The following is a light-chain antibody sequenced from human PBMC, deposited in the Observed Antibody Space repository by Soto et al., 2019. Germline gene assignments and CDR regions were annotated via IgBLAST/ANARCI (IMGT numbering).Light chain of an antibody. CDR1: QTISGW. Sequence: DIQMTQSPSTLSASVGDTVTITCRASQTISGWLAWYQQRPGKAPNLLIFDASTLESGVPSRFSGSGSGTTFTLTISSLQPGDSATYYCQQYNSYSPTFGQGTKVDIK. J-gene: IGKJ1*01. CDR3: QQYNSYSPT. V-gene: IGKV1-5*01. CDR2: DAS.